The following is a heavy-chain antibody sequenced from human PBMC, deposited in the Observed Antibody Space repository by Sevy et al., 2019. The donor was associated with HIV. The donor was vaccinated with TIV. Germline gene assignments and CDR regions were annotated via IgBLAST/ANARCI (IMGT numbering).Heavy chain of an antibody. J-gene: IGHJ4*02. Sequence: GGYLRLSCAASGFIFSDAWLSWVRQGPGKGLEWVGRVRSKGDGGTEEYATPVKGRFIIARDDSKNMLYLQMNNPKIEDSGVYYCTTEGADWGQGTRVTVSS. CDR3: TTEGAD. CDR1: GFIFSDAW. V-gene: IGHV3-15*01. CDR2: VRSKGDGGTE.